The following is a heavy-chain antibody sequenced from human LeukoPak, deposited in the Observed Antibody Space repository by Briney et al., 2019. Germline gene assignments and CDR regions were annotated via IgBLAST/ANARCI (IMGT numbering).Heavy chain of an antibody. D-gene: IGHD3-16*01. V-gene: IGHV4-61*02. CDR2: IHTIGGT. J-gene: IGHJ6*03. Sequence: SQTLSLTCTVSGGSISSGGYYWSWIRQPAGKGLEWIGRIHTIGGTNYNPSLKSRVTISIGTSKNQFSLNLSSVTAADTAVYYCARDFGGAIVWSRRSQSYFYMDVWGKGATVTVSS. CDR3: ARDFGGAIVWSRRSQSYFYMDV. CDR1: GGSISSGGYY.